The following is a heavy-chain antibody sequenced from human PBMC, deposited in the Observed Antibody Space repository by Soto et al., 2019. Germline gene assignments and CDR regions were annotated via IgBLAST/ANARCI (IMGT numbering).Heavy chain of an antibody. J-gene: IGHJ3*01. V-gene: IGHV3-15*01. CDR2: IKSKPDGGTT. Sequence: EVQLVESGGGLVKPGGSLRLSCAASGLTFSNAWMSWVRQAPGKGLEWVGRIKSKPDGGTTDYAAPVKGRFTISRDDSRNTLYLQTNSLKTEATAEYYCTTALGVGPKWGQGTMVTVSS. CDR1: GLTFSNAW. CDR3: TTALGVGPK. D-gene: IGHD1-26*01.